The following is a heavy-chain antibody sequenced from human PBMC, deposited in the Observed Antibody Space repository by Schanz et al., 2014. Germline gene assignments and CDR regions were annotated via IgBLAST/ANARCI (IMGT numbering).Heavy chain of an antibody. Sequence: EVQVVESGGGLVQPGGSLRLSCAASGFTFSSYWMSWVRQAPGKGLEWVANIKQDGSEKYYVDSVQGRFTISRDNAKNSLYLQMNSLTAEDTAVYYCAKYGTGKGVSFEYWGQGTLVTVSS. CDR1: GFTFSSYW. D-gene: IGHD1-26*01. V-gene: IGHV3-7*01. J-gene: IGHJ4*02. CDR3: AKYGTGKGVSFEY. CDR2: IKQDGSEK.